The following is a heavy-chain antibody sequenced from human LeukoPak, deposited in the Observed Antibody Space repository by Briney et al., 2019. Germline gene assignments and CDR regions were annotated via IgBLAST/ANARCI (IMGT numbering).Heavy chain of an antibody. CDR1: GGSISSSDSY. V-gene: IGHV4-39*01. CDR2: ICFSRTT. J-gene: IGHJ4*02. D-gene: IGHD3-10*01. Sequence: SETLSLTCTVSGGSISSSDSYWAWVRQPPGKGLEWIGSICFSRTTYYNPSLKSRVTMSIDTSKNHFSLKVASVTAVDTAVYYCGRHFPETGRDEQPLEYWGQGSLFTVSS. CDR3: GRHFPETGRDEQPLEY.